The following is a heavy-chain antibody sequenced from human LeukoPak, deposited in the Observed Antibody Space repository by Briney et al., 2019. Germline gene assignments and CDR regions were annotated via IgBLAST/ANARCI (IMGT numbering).Heavy chain of an antibody. CDR2: ITGSGDRT. CDR3: AKATVRGVIMIDFHY. D-gene: IGHD3-10*01. CDR1: GFTFNNYG. Sequence: GGTLRLSCAASGFTFNNYGMSWVRQAPGKGLEWVSAITGSGDRTYYADSVKGRFTISRDNSKNTLYLQMNSLRAEDTAVYYCAKATVRGVIMIDFHYWGQGTLVTVSS. V-gene: IGHV3-23*01. J-gene: IGHJ4*02.